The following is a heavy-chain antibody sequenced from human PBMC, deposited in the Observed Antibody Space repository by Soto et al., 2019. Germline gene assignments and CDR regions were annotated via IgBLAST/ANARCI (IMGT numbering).Heavy chain of an antibody. CDR2: IYSGGST. V-gene: IGHV3-53*01. J-gene: IGHJ3*02. D-gene: IGHD2-15*01. Sequence: GGSLRLSCAASGFTVSSNYMSWVRQAPGKGLEWVSVIYSGGSTYYADSVKGRFTISRDNSKNTLYLQMNSLRAEDTAVYYCARDRLVVVVAAPRSLDIWGQGTMVTVSS. CDR1: GFTVSSNY. CDR3: ARDRLVVVVAAPRSLDI.